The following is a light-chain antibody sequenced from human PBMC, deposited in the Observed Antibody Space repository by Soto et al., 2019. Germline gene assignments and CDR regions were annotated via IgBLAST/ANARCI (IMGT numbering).Light chain of an antibody. CDR2: DAS. Sequence: DIQMTQSPSTLSASVGDRVTITCRASQSISSWLAWYQQKPGKAPKXLIYDASSLESGVPSRFSGSGSGTELTITISSLQPDDFETYHCQQYNSYLWTFGQGTKVDIK. V-gene: IGKV1-5*01. CDR1: QSISSW. CDR3: QQYNSYLWT. J-gene: IGKJ1*01.